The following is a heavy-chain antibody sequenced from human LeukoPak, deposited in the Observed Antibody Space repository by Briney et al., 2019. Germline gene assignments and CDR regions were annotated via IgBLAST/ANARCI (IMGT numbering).Heavy chain of an antibody. V-gene: IGHV3-11*04. CDR2: ISSSGSTI. Sequence: PGGSLRLSCAASGFVFSDYYMSWIRQAPGKGLEWVSYISSSGSTIYYADSVKGRFTISRDNAKNSLYLQMNSLRAEDTAVYYCARDSSGSYFYGSRGHFDYWGQGTLVTVSS. CDR1: GFVFSDYY. CDR3: ARDSSGSYFYGSRGHFDY. D-gene: IGHD1-26*01. J-gene: IGHJ4*02.